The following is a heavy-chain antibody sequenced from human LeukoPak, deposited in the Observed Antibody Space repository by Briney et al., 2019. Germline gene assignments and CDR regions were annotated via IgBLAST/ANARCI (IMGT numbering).Heavy chain of an antibody. Sequence: GGSLRLSCAASGFIFSSYWMFWVRRAPGKGLLCVSRINSDGSSTSYADSVKGRFTISRDNAKNTLYLQMNSLKAEDTAVYYCARRGAVAGTVDYWGQGTLVTASS. J-gene: IGHJ4*02. CDR3: ARRGAVAGTVDY. D-gene: IGHD6-19*01. V-gene: IGHV3-74*01. CDR2: INSDGSST. CDR1: GFIFSSYW.